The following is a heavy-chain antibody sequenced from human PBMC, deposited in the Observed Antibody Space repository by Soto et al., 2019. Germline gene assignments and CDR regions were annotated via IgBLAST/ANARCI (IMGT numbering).Heavy chain of an antibody. V-gene: IGHV3-30-3*01. J-gene: IGHJ4*02. D-gene: IGHD3-22*01. CDR3: AREGDDSSGYYYYFDY. Sequence: SLRLSCAASGFTFSSYAMHWVRQAPGKGLEWGAVISYDGSNKYYADSVKGRFTISRDNSKNTLYLQMNSLRAEDTAVYYCAREGDDSSGYYYYFDYWGQGTLVTVS. CDR1: GFTFSSYA. CDR2: ISYDGSNK.